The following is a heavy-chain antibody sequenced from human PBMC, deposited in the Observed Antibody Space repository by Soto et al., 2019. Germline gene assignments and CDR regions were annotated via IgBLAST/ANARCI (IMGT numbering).Heavy chain of an antibody. V-gene: IGHV4-39*01. CDR3: ARLIEQWPLCDY. CDR1: GGSISSSSYY. J-gene: IGHJ4*02. Sequence: QLQLQESGPGLVKPSETLSLTCTVSGGSISSSSYYWGWIRQPPGKGLEWIGSIYYSGSTYYNPSLKSRVTISVDTSKNQFSLKLSSVTAADTAVYYCARLIEQWPLCDYWGQGTLVTVSS. CDR2: IYYSGST. D-gene: IGHD6-19*01.